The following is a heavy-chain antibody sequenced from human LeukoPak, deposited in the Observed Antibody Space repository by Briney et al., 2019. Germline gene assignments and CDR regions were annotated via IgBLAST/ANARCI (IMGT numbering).Heavy chain of an antibody. Sequence: GGSLRLSCAASGFTFSSYAMHWVRQAPGKGLEWVAVISYDGSNRYYADSVKGRFTISRDNSKNTLYLQMNSLRAEDTAVYYCARDIVLMVYAISPGYWGQGTLVTVSS. D-gene: IGHD2-8*01. V-gene: IGHV3-30*04. J-gene: IGHJ4*02. CDR2: ISYDGSNR. CDR3: ARDIVLMVYAISPGY. CDR1: GFTFSSYA.